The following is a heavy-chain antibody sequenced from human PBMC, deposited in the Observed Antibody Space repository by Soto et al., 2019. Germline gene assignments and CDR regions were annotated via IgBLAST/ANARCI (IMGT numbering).Heavy chain of an antibody. J-gene: IGHJ4*02. CDR1: GFTFSTYA. V-gene: IGHV3-23*01. CDR2: ITASDGSA. CDR3: ARGGYSYSH. Sequence: EVQLLESGGGLVQPGGSLRISCAASGFTFSTYAMTWVRQAPGKGLERISSITASDGSAYYADSVKGRFTISRDNPMNTLYLQMNSLRAEDTAVYYCARGGYSYSHWGQGTLVTVSS. D-gene: IGHD1-1*01.